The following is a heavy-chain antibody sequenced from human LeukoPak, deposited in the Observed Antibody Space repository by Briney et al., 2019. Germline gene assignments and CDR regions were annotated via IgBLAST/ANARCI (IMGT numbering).Heavy chain of an antibody. CDR2: VKQDGSEK. D-gene: IGHD3-10*01. V-gene: IGHV3-7*03. CDR1: GFTFSSYW. Sequence: GGSLRLSCAASGFTFSSYWMSWVRQAPGKGLEWVANVKQDGSEKYYVDSVKGRFTISRDNAKNSLYLQMNSLRAEDTAVYYCARDKLLWFGDNKTYYYGMDVWGTGTTVTVSS. J-gene: IGHJ6*04. CDR3: ARDKLLWFGDNKTYYYGMDV.